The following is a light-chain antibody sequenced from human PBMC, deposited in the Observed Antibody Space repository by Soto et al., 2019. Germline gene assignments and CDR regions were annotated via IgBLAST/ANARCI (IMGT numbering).Light chain of an antibody. V-gene: IGKV3-20*01. CDR3: QQHNQSPIT. CDR1: KSVSSIY. Sequence: EILLTQSPGTLSLSPGERATLSWGASKSVSSIYLDWYQQKPGQAPRLLIYGASSRATGIPDRFSGSGSGTELTLTINSMKSEDSEVYYCQQHNQSPITFGHGTRLEIK. J-gene: IGKJ5*01. CDR2: GAS.